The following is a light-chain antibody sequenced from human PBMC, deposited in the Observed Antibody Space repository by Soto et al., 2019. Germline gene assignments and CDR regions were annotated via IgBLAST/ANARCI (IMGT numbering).Light chain of an antibody. J-gene: IGKJ2*01. CDR2: WES. Sequence: DIVMTQSPDSLTVSLGERATINCKSSQSLLYSSNNKTYLAWYQHRPGQSPKMLIFWESARESGVPDRFAGSGSETDFTLTLSSLQAEDAAVYYCQQYYSDFFTFGQGTRLEIK. V-gene: IGKV4-1*01. CDR3: QQYYSDFFT. CDR1: QSLLYSSNNKTY.